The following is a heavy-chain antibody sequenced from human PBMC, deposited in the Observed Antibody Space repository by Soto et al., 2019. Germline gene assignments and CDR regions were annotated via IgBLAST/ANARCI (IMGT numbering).Heavy chain of an antibody. CDR3: AKHDFWTLYNTGLDS. CDR2: ISGSGGDT. J-gene: IGHJ4*02. V-gene: IGHV3-23*01. D-gene: IGHD3-3*01. CDR1: GFTFTSYD. Sequence: GGSLRLSCSASGFTFTSYDMSWVRQAPGKGLEWVSGISGSGGDTKSADSVEGRFTISRDNFKNMLYLQMNSLRAEDTAVYYCAKHDFWTLYNTGLDSWGRGTLVTVSS.